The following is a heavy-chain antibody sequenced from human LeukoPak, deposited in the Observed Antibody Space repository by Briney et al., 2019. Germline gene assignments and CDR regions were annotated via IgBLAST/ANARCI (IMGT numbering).Heavy chain of an antibody. CDR3: ARKISYISVFDY. J-gene: IGHJ4*02. CDR2: ISDSGST. D-gene: IGHD2-15*01. Sequence: SETLSLTCTVSGGSISSYYWSWIRQPPGQGLEWIGYISDSGSTNYNPFLKSRITISGDTPGNQVSLKLSSATAADTAVYYCARKISYISVFDYWGQGTLVTVSS. V-gene: IGHV4-59*01. CDR1: GGSISSYY.